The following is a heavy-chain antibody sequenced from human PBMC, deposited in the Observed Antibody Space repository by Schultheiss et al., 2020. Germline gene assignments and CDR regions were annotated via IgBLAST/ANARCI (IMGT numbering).Heavy chain of an antibody. CDR2: IYYSGST. J-gene: IGHJ5*02. Sequence: ESLKISCTVSGGSISGYYWSWIRQPPGKGLEWIGYIYYSGSTNYNPSLKSRVTISVDTSKNQFSLKLSSVTAADTAVYYCARGPDIVVVPTEHLSWFDPWGQGTLVTVSS. CDR1: GGSISGYY. CDR3: ARGPDIVVVPTEHLSWFDP. V-gene: IGHV4-59*01. D-gene: IGHD2-2*01.